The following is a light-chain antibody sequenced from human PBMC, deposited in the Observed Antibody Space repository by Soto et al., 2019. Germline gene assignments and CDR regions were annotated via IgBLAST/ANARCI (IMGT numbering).Light chain of an antibody. J-gene: IGLJ2*01. CDR2: DDS. V-gene: IGLV3-21*02. CDR3: QVWDSSSDVV. CDR1: NIGSKS. Sequence: SYELTQPPSVSVAPGQTARITCGGDNIGSKSVHWYQQKSGQAPVLVVYDDSDRPSGIPERFSGSNSGNTATLTISRVDAGDEADYYCQVWDSSSDVVFGGGTQLTVL.